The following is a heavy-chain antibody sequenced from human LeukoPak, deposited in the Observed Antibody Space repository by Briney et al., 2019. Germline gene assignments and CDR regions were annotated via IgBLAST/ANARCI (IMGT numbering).Heavy chain of an antibody. Sequence: PGGSLRLSCAASGFTVSSNYMSWVRQAPGKGLEWVSVIYSGGSTYYADSVKGRFTISRDNSKNTLYLQMDSLRAEDTAVYYCARVSGWDSYFDYWGQGTLVTVSS. CDR2: IYSGGST. CDR3: ARVSGWDSYFDY. D-gene: IGHD1-14*01. CDR1: GFTVSSNY. V-gene: IGHV3-53*01. J-gene: IGHJ4*02.